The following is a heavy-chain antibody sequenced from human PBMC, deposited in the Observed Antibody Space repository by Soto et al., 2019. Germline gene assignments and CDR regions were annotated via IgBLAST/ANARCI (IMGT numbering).Heavy chain of an antibody. CDR2: IDHDGRGT. CDR3: ATVFDY. Sequence: GGSLRLSCTASGFTVSGDWMHWVRQAPGKGLVWVSRIDHDGRGTSYADSVKGRFTISRDSAKNTLYLQMNSLRPEDAAVYYCATVFDYWGQGTQVTVSS. J-gene: IGHJ4*02. V-gene: IGHV3-74*01. CDR1: GFTVSGDW. D-gene: IGHD4-17*01.